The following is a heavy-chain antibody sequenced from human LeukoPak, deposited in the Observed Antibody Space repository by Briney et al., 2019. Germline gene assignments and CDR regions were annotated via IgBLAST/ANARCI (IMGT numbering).Heavy chain of an antibody. CDR2: ISAYNGNT. V-gene: IGHV1-18*01. Sequence: ASVKVSCKASGYTFTSYGISWVRQAPGQGLEWMGWISAYNGNTNYAQKFQGRVTITRNTSISTAYMELSSLRSEDTAVYYCARLEAQEWGQGTLVTVSS. CDR3: ARLEAQE. CDR1: GYTFTSYG. J-gene: IGHJ4*02.